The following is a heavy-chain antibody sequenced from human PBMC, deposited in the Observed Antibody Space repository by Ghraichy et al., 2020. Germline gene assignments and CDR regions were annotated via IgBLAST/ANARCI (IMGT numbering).Heavy chain of an antibody. V-gene: IGHV1-69*02. CDR1: GDTSSDYP. CDR2: IIPVVGVP. Sequence: SVKVSCKASGDTSSDYPISWVRQAPGEGLEWLGKIIPVVGVPNYAQKSQGRVTITADRSTGTTYLELRSLTSDDSAIYYCARTNMAMPYWYFDLWGRGTPISVSA. D-gene: IGHD2-2*01. J-gene: IGHJ2*01. CDR3: ARTNMAMPYWYFDL.